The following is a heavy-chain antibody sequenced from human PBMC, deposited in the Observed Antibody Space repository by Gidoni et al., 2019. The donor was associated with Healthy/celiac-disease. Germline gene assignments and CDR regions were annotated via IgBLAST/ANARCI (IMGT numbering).Heavy chain of an antibody. CDR3: ASGYCSGGSCGNAFDP. CDR1: GFTFSSYG. CDR2: IWYDGSNK. J-gene: IGHJ5*02. Sequence: QVQLVESGGGVVQPGRSLRLSCAASGFTFSSYGMHWVRQAPGKGLEWVAVIWYDGSNKYYADSVKGRFTISRDNSKNTLYLQMNSLRAEDTAVYYCASGYCSGGSCGNAFDPWGQGTLVTVSS. V-gene: IGHV3-33*01. D-gene: IGHD2-15*01.